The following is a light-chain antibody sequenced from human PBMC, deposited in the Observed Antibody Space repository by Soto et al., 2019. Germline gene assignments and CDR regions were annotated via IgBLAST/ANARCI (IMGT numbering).Light chain of an antibody. V-gene: IGKV1-16*02. CDR1: QGISNY. CDR3: QQYYTYPWT. J-gene: IGKJ1*01. CDR2: DAS. Sequence: DIQMTQSPSSLSASVGDRVTITCRTCQGISNYLAWFQQKPGKAPKSLIYDASSLQSGVSSKFSGSGSGTDFTLTISSLQPEDSASYYCQQYYTYPWTFGQGTKVEIK.